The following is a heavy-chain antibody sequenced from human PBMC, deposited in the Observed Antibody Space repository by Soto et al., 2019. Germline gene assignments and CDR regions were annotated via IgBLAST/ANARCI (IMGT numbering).Heavy chain of an antibody. J-gene: IGHJ4*02. CDR3: ARAQTQYDFWSGYSSFFDY. CDR1: GGSISSYY. Sequence: PSETLSRTCTVSGGSISSYYWSWIRQPPGKGLEWIGYIYYSGSTNYNPSLKSRVTISVDTSKNQFSLKLSSVTAADTAVYYCARAQTQYDFWSGYSSFFDYWGQGTLVTVSS. CDR2: IYYSGST. D-gene: IGHD3-3*01. V-gene: IGHV4-59*01.